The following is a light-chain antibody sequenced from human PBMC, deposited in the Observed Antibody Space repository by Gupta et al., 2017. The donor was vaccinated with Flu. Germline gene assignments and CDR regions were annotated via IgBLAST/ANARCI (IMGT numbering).Light chain of an antibody. Sequence: GERAALSCRASQSVGSTLAWYQQKAGQAPRLLLYGASTRATGVPARFSGSGSGTEFTLTISSLQSEDFAVYDCQQYNKWPQTFGQGTKVEIK. CDR3: QQYNKWPQT. CDR2: GAS. V-gene: IGKV3-15*01. CDR1: QSVGST. J-gene: IGKJ1*01.